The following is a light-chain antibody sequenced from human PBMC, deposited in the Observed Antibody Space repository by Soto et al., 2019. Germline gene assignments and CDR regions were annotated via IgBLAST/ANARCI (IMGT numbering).Light chain of an antibody. J-gene: IGLJ1*01. CDR3: CSYAGSYTLYV. CDR1: SSDVGSYNY. CDR2: DVS. V-gene: IGLV2-11*01. Sequence: QSVLTQPRSVSGSPGQSVTIPCTGTSSDVGSYNYVSWYQQHPGKAPKLMIYDVSKRPSGVPDRFSGSKSGNTASLTISGLQAEDEADYYCCSYAGSYTLYVFGPGTKVTVL.